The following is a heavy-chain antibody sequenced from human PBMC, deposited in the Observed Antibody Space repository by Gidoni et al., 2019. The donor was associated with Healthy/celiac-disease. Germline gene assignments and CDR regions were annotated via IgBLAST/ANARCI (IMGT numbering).Heavy chain of an antibody. CDR3: ARAHRRDGYDYQRRDAFDI. CDR2: IFSNDEK. D-gene: IGHD5-12*01. Sequence: QVTLKESGPVLVKPTETLTLTCTVSGFSLSNARMGVSWIRQPPGKALEWLAHIFSNDEKSYSTSLKSRLTISKDTSKSQVVLTMTNMDPVDTATYYCARAHRRDGYDYQRRDAFDIWGQGTMVTVSS. V-gene: IGHV2-26*01. J-gene: IGHJ3*02. CDR1: GFSLSNARMG.